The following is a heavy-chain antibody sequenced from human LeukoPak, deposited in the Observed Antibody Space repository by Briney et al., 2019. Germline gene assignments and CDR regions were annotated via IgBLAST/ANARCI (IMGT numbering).Heavy chain of an antibody. CDR2: FNHSGST. D-gene: IGHD2-2*01. J-gene: IGHJ6*03. CDR3: ARGPPIVVVPAANPRYYYYMDV. Sequence: PSETLSLTCAVYGGSFSGYYWSWMRQPPGKGLEWLGQFNHSGSTNYNPSLKSRVTISVDTSKNQFSLKLSSVTAADTAVYYCARGPPIVVVPAANPRYYYYMDVWGKGTTVTVSS. CDR1: GGSFSGYY. V-gene: IGHV4-34*01.